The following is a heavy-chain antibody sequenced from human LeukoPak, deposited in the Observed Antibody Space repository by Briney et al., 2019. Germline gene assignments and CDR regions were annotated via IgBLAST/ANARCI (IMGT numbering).Heavy chain of an antibody. CDR1: GGSISSHY. V-gene: IGHV4-59*11. CDR2: VYNSGST. D-gene: IGHD3-16*01. CDR3: ARVNDNDYSDYFDY. Sequence: SETLSLTCTVSGGSISSHYWTWMRQPPGKGLEWIGYVYNSGSTNYNPCLKSRVTISLATSKNQFSLKLRSVTAADTALYYCARVNDNDYSDYFDYWGQGNLVTVSS. J-gene: IGHJ4*02.